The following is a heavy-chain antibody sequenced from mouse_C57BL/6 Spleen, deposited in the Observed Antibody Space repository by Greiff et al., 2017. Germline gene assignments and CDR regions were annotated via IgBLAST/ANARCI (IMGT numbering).Heavy chain of an antibody. CDR1: GFSFNTYA. CDR2: IRSKSNNYAT. J-gene: IGHJ2*01. CDR3: VRHANYDGSPFDY. Sequence: EVKLVESGGGLVQPKGSLKLSCAASGFSFNTYAMNWVRQAPGKGLEWVARIRSKSNNYATYYADSVKDRFTISRDDSESMLYLQMNNLKTEDTAMYYCVRHANYDGSPFDYWGQGTTLTVSS. V-gene: IGHV10-1*01. D-gene: IGHD1-1*01.